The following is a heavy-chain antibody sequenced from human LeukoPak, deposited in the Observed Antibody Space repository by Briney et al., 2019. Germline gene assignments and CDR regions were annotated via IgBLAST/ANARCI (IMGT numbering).Heavy chain of an antibody. CDR3: ARSSGIGTTDY. D-gene: IGHD1-1*01. V-gene: IGHV3-7*03. CDR2: INYDGGQT. Sequence: GGSLRLSCAASGFTFSSYEMNWVRQAPGKGLEWVANINYDGGQTYYVDSVRGRFTISRDNAKNSLYLQMNSLRVEDTAVYYCARSSGIGTTDYWGQGTLVIVSS. J-gene: IGHJ4*02. CDR1: GFTFSSYE.